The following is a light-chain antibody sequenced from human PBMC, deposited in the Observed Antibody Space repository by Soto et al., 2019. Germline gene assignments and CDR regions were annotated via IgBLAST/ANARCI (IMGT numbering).Light chain of an antibody. CDR1: QSVFSRFRNKNY. Sequence: DIVMTQSPDSLTLSLGERATINCKSSQSVFSRFRNKNYLGWFQQKPGQPPRLLIYWASTRESGVSDRFSGSGSGTDFTLTINSLQAEDVAVYYCQQSSRMPPFGGGTKLDIK. CDR2: WAS. J-gene: IGKJ4*01. CDR3: QQSSRMPP. V-gene: IGKV4-1*01.